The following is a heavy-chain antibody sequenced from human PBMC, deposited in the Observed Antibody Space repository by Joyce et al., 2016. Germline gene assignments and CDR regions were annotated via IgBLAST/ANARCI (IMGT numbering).Heavy chain of an antibody. Sequence: EVQLLESGGGLVPPGGSLRLSCAASGFTFDNYAMSWVRQAPGKGLEWVSSIRNRGVSTHYADSVKGRFTISRDTSKSTVYLQMNALRADDTAAYYCAKRGGTTVDHLVYYYFGMDVWGQGTTVTVSS. CDR2: IRNRGVST. CDR1: GFTFDNYA. V-gene: IGHV3-23*01. D-gene: IGHD4-11*01. J-gene: IGHJ6*02. CDR3: AKRGGTTVDHLVYYYFGMDV.